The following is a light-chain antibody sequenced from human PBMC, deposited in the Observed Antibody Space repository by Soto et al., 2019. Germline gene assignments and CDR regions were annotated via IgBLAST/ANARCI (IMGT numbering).Light chain of an antibody. V-gene: IGLV2-14*01. J-gene: IGLJ2*01. CDR3: TSYVSSNLLI. CDR1: SSDIGAYNY. CDR2: AVS. Sequence: QPASVSGSPGQSVTISCTGTSSDIGAYNYVSWYQHHPGKAPKLIIYAVSNRPSGVSNRFSGSKSANTASLTISGLLAEDEAEYYCTSYVSSNLLIFGGGTQLTVL.